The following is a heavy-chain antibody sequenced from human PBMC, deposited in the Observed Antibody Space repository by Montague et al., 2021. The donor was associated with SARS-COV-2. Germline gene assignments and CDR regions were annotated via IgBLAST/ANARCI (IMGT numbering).Heavy chain of an antibody. CDR2: IDWDDDK. CDR1: GFSLSTSGMR. CDR3: ARSYYDILTAYYTPFDY. V-gene: IGHV2-70*04. Sequence: PALVTPTQTLTLTCTFSGFSLSTSGMRASRIRQPPGKALEWLARIDWDDDKFYSTSLKTRLTISKDTSKNQVVLTMTNMDPVDTATYYCARSYYDILTAYYTPFDYWGQGTLVTVSS. D-gene: IGHD3-9*01. J-gene: IGHJ4*02.